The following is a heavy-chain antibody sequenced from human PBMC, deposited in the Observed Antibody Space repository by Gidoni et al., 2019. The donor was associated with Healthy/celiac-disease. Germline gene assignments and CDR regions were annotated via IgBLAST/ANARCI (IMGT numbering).Heavy chain of an antibody. V-gene: IGHV4-59*01. CDR2: IYYSGST. CDR3: AREGEGSGWSFDY. J-gene: IGHJ4*02. Sequence: HVPLQQSGPGLVTPSATLSLTRTSSAVSISSYSWSCTRQPPGKGLVWSGYIYYSGSTNYHPSLKSRVTISVDTSKNQFSLKLSSVTAADTAVYYCAREGEGSGWSFDYWGQGTLVTVSS. D-gene: IGHD6-19*01. CDR1: AVSISSYS.